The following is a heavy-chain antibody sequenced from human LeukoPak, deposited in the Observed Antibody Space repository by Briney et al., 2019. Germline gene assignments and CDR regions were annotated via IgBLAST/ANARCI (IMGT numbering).Heavy chain of an antibody. CDR2: ISPNSGDI. D-gene: IGHD3-10*01. CDR1: GYTFSDYQ. J-gene: IGHJ4*02. Sequence: ASVRVSCKASGYTFSDYQVHWVRQAPGQGLEWMGWISPNSGDINYAQKFQGRVTMTRGTSISTAYMDLSRLRSDDTALYYCARDYYGSGTYSTDSWGQGTLVTVSS. CDR3: ARDYYGSGTYSTDS. V-gene: IGHV1-2*02.